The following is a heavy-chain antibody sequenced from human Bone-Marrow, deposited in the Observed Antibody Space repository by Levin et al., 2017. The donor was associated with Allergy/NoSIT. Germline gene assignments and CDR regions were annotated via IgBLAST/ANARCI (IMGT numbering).Heavy chain of an antibody. CDR1: GGSISSGGYY. Sequence: LRLSCTVSGGSISSGGYYWTWIRQLPGKGLEWIGYITYSGNTYYNPSLQSRLTISVDMSKNHVSLRLSSVTAAYTAMFYCARSYGSGTYSSDAFHIWGLGTMVTVSS. J-gene: IGHJ3*02. CDR3: ARSYGSGTYSSDAFHI. V-gene: IGHV4-31*03. D-gene: IGHD3-10*01. CDR2: ITYSGNT.